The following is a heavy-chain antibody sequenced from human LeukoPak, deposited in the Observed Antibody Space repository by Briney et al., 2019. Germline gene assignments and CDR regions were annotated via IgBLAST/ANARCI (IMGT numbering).Heavy chain of an antibody. Sequence: SDTLSLTCTLSGASVSSGGYYWGWLRQPPWKGLEWIVTIYYSGSTYYDPSLKSRVTISVDASKHQFCLNLSSVTAADTAVYYCARGGALMTMVNWGQGTLVTVSS. D-gene: IGHD4/OR15-4a*01. J-gene: IGHJ4*02. CDR2: IYYSGST. CDR1: GASVSSGGYY. V-gene: IGHV4-39*07. CDR3: ARGGALMTMVN.